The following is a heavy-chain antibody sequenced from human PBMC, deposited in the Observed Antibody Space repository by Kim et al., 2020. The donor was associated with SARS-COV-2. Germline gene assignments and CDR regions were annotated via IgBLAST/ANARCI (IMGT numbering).Heavy chain of an antibody. J-gene: IGHJ4*02. CDR3: AKTLFDY. CDR1: GFTFSSYA. Sequence: GGSLRLSCAASGFTFSSYAMHWVRQAPGKGLEWVAVISYDGSNKYYADSVKGRFTISRDNSKNTLYLQMNSLRAEDTAVYYCAKTLFDYWGQGTLVTVSS. CDR2: ISYDGSNK. V-gene: IGHV3-30*04.